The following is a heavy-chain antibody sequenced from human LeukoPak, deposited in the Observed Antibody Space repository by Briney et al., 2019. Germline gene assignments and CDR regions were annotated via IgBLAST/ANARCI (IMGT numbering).Heavy chain of an antibody. CDR3: ASSGWSDY. D-gene: IGHD6-19*01. Sequence: SETLSLTCTVSGGSISSSSYYWGWIRQPPGKGLEWIGSIYYSGSTYYNPSLKSRVTISVDTSKNQFSLKLSSVTAADTAVYYCASSGWSDYWGQGTLVTVSS. J-gene: IGHJ4*02. CDR1: GGSISSSSYY. CDR2: IYYSGST. V-gene: IGHV4-39*07.